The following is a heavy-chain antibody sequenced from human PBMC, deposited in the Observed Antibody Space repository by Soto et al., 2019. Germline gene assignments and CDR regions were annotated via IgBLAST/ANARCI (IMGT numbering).Heavy chain of an antibody. D-gene: IGHD3-22*01. J-gene: IGHJ5*02. V-gene: IGHV1-24*01. CDR1: GYTLTELS. Sequence: ASVKVSCKVSGYTLTELSMHWVRQAPGKGLEWMGGFDPEDGETIYAQKFQGRVTMTEDTSTDTAYMELSSLRSEDTAVYYCATFSGYYDSSGYYYRPSWGQGTLVTVS. CDR3: ATFSGYYDSSGYYYRPS. CDR2: FDPEDGET.